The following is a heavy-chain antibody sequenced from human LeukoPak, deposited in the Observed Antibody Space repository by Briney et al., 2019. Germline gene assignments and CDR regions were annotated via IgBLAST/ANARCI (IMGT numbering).Heavy chain of an antibody. J-gene: IGHJ3*02. V-gene: IGHV3-21*01. CDR3: ARPTTVTTISADAFDI. Sequence: PGGSLRLSCAASGFTFSSYTMNWVRQAPGKGPEWVSSISSGGTYKYYADSVKGRFTISRDNAQNSLYLQMNSLRAEDSSVYYCARPTTVTTISADAFDIWGQGTMVTVSS. CDR1: GFTFSSYT. CDR2: ISSGGTYK. D-gene: IGHD4-17*01.